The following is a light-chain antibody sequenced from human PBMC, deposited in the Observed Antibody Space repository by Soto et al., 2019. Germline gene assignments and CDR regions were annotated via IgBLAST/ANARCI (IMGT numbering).Light chain of an antibody. CDR2: DAS. CDR3: QQRRNWLLS. J-gene: IGKJ4*01. V-gene: IGKV3D-20*02. Sequence: EFVLTQSPGTLSLSPGERATLSCRASQTVRNNYLAWYQQKPGQAPRLLIYDASSRATGIPDRFSGGGSGTDFTLTISRLEPEDFAVYYCQQRRNWLLSFGGGTKVEIK. CDR1: QTVRNNY.